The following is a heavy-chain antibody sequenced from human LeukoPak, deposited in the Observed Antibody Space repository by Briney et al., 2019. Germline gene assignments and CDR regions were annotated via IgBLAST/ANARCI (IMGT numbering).Heavy chain of an antibody. CDR3: ARGAPFGVVIGGYFDY. CDR1: GFTFSSYE. Sequence: GGSLRLSCAASGFTFSSYEMNWVRQAPGKGLEWVSYISSSGSTIYYADSVKGRFTISRDNAKNSLYLQMNCLRAEDTAVYYCARGAPFGVVIGGYFDYWGQGTLVTVSS. J-gene: IGHJ4*02. D-gene: IGHD3-3*01. V-gene: IGHV3-48*03. CDR2: ISSSGSTI.